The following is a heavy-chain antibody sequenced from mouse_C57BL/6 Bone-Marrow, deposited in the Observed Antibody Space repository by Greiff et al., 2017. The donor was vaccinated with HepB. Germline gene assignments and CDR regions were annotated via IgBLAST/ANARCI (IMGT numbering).Heavy chain of an antibody. V-gene: IGHV1-82*01. J-gene: IGHJ2*01. D-gene: IGHD2-1*01. Sequence: VQLQQSGPELVKPGASVKISCKASGYAFSSSWMNWVKQRPGKGLEWIGRIYPGDGDTNYNGKFKGKATLTADKSSSTAYMQLSSLTSEDSAVYFCARSCYYGNHLDYWGKGTTLTVSS. CDR3: ARSCYYGNHLDY. CDR1: GYAFSSSW. CDR2: IYPGDGDT.